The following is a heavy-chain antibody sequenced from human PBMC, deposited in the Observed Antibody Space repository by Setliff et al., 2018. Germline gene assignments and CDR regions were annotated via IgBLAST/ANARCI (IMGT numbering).Heavy chain of an antibody. J-gene: IGHJ4*02. CDR2: IYSDGSSI. D-gene: IGHD2-21*02. V-gene: IGHV3-74*01. Sequence: PGGSLRLSCAASGFTFNSSWMHWVRQAPGKGLVWVSRIYSDGSSISYADSVKGRFTISRDNAKNTLYLQMNSLRAEDTAVYYCTTGSVCVGDCYSGRLNYWGQGTLVTVSS. CDR1: GFTFNSSW. CDR3: TTGSVCVGDCYSGRLNY.